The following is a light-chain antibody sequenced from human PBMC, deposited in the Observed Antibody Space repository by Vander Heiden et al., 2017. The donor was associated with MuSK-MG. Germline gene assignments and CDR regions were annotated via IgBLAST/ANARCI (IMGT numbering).Light chain of an antibody. V-gene: IGKV1-33*01. CDR3: QQHDYLPPFT. Sequence: DIQSTQSPSSLSASVGDRVTITCQASQDISNYLNWYQQKPGKAPKLLIYDASNLETRVPLRLSASGYGKDFTFTISSRQPEDIAPYYCQQHDYLPPFTFGHGTKLEIK. CDR2: DAS. J-gene: IGKJ3*01. CDR1: QDISNY.